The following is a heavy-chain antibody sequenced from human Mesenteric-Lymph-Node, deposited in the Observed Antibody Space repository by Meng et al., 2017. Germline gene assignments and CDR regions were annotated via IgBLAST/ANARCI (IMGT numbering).Heavy chain of an antibody. D-gene: IGHD6-13*01. CDR1: GFTFSSYT. Sequence: QVQLVESGGGVVQPGRSLRLFCAASGFTFSSYTMHWVRQAPGKGLEWVAGISYDGNNKYYPDFVKGRLTISRDKSKNTLHLQMNSLRAGDTAVYYCARNSAPAGTGRYFDYWGQGILVTVSS. V-gene: IGHV3-30-3*01. CDR2: ISYDGNNK. CDR3: ARNSAPAGTGRYFDY. J-gene: IGHJ4*01.